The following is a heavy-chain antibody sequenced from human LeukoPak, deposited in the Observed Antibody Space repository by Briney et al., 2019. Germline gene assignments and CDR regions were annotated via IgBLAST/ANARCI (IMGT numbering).Heavy chain of an antibody. CDR1: GFTFSSYS. CDR3: ARDGAGGSCYGDY. V-gene: IGHV3-48*01. J-gene: IGHJ4*02. CDR2: ISSSSSTI. Sequence: GGSLRLSCAASGFTFSSYSMTWVRQAPGKGLEWVSYISSSSSTIYYADSVKGRFTISRDNAKNSLYLQMNSLRAEDTAVYYCARDGAGGSCYGDYWGQGTLVTVSS. D-gene: IGHD2-15*01.